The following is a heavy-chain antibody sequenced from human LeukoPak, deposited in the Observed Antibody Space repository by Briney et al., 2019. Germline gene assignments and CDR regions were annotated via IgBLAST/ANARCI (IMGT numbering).Heavy chain of an antibody. Sequence: ASVKVSCKASGYTFTGNYMHWVRQAPGQGLEWMGWINPNSGGTNYAQKFQGRVTMTRDTSISTAYMELSRLRSDDTAVYYCARALWTGYSSSWYSYFDYWGQGTLVTVSS. CDR2: INPNSGGT. D-gene: IGHD6-13*01. CDR3: ARALWTGYSSSWYSYFDY. V-gene: IGHV1-2*02. CDR1: GYTFTGNY. J-gene: IGHJ4*02.